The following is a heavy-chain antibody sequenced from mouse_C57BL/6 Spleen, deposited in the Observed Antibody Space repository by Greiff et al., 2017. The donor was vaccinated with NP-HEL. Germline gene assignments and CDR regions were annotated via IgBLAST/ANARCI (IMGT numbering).Heavy chain of an antibody. CDR1: GYTFTSYW. CDR2: IYPGSGST. CDR3: ARGGIDYYGSSYRYFDV. Sequence: QVQLQQPGAELVKPGASVKMSCKASGYTFTSYWITWVKQRPGQGLEWIGDIYPGSGSTNYNEKFKSKATLTVDTSSSTAYMQLSSLTSEDSAVYYCARGGIDYYGSSYRYFDVWGTGTTVTVSS. J-gene: IGHJ1*03. D-gene: IGHD1-1*01. V-gene: IGHV1-55*01.